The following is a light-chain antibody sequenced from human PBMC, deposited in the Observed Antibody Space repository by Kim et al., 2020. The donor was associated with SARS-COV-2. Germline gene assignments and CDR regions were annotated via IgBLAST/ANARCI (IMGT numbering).Light chain of an antibody. CDR3: SAWDSSLSAWV. CDR1: SNNVDYQG. Sequence: QTATLTCTGNSNNVDYQGAAWRQQHQGHPPQLRSYRNNNRPSGISERFSASRSGNTASLSITGLQPEDEADYYCSAWDSSLSAWVFGGGTQLTVL. J-gene: IGLJ3*02. CDR2: RNN. V-gene: IGLV10-54*01.